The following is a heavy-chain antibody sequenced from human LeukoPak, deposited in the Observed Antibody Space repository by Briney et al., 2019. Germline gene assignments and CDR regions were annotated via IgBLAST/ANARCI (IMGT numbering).Heavy chain of an antibody. CDR1: GFTLSDYY. CDR2: ISSSGSM. J-gene: IGHJ4*02. CDR3: ARGFRRSDY. Sequence: GGSLRLSCTASGFTLSDYYMSWIRQVPGKGLAWVSYISSSGSMYYADSVKGRFTISRDNAKNSLYLQMNSLRAEDTAVYYCARGFRRSDYWGQGTLVTVSS. V-gene: IGHV3-11*04.